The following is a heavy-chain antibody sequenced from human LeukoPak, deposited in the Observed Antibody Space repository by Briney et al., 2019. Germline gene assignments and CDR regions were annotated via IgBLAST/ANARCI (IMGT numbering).Heavy chain of an antibody. CDR1: GFTFNIYG. V-gene: IGHV3-23*01. J-gene: IGHJ4*02. D-gene: IGHD3-10*01. Sequence: GGSLRLSCAASGFTFNIYGMNWVRQAPGKGLEWVSGIGGSGSHTYYADSVKGRFTISRDNSKNTLYLQMHSLRAEDTAIYYCAKERQGVNSYGDEAFYFDYWGQGTLVTVSS. CDR2: IGGSGSHT. CDR3: AKERQGVNSYGDEAFYFDY.